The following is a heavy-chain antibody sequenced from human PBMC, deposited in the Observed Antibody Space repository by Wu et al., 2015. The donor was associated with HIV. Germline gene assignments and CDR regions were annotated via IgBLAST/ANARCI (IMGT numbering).Heavy chain of an antibody. J-gene: IGHJ6*03. CDR3: ASGTLRFFPDYYYFMDV. CDR2: INPLFGTT. CDR1: GYTFTDYF. V-gene: IGHV1-69*05. Sequence: QVHLVQSGAEVKKPGASVKVSCKASGYTFTDYFVHWVRQAPGQGLEWMGGINPLFGTTKHAQRFQDRVKFTTDESKSTVYMELSSLRSEDTAVYYCASGTLRFFPDYYYFMDVWGKGTTVTVS. D-gene: IGHD3-3*01.